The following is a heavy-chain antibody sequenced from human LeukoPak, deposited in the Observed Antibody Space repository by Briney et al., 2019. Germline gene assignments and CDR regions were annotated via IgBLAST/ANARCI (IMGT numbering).Heavy chain of an antibody. J-gene: IGHJ4*02. Sequence: GGSLRLSRAASGFTFSSYSMNWVRQAPGKGLEWVSYISSSSSTIYYADSVKGRFTISRDNAKNSLYLQMNSLRDEDTAVYYCARDQLRDSGSYYGLAWGQGTLVTVSS. CDR1: GFTFSSYS. CDR3: ARDQLRDSGSYYGLA. D-gene: IGHD1-26*01. CDR2: ISSSSSTI. V-gene: IGHV3-48*02.